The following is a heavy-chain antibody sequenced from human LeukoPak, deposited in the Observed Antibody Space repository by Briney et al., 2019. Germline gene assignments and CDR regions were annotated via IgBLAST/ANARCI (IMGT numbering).Heavy chain of an antibody. V-gene: IGHV4-61*02. D-gene: IGHD3-10*01. J-gene: IGHJ4*02. Sequence: SETLSLTCTVSGDSISSGIHYWNWIRQPAGKGLEWIGRIYTSGSTNYNPSLKSRVTRSVDTSKNQFSLKLSSVTAADTAVYYCARGSHGSGSYYGYWGQGTLVTVSS. CDR3: ARGSHGSGSYYGY. CDR2: IYTSGST. CDR1: GDSISSGIHY.